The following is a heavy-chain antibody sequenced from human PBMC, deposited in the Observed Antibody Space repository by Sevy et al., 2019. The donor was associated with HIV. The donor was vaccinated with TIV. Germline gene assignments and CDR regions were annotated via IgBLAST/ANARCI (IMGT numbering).Heavy chain of an antibody. CDR3: TRVGGLTDYGMDV. Sequence: SETLSLTCTVSGGSVSSDTYYWTWIRQPPGKGLEFIGYIYYNVRINYNPSLKSRVTISVDTSKNQFSLKVTSVTAADTAFYYCTRVGGLTDYGMDVWAKGPRSPSP. CDR2: IYYNVRI. D-gene: IGHD1-26*01. V-gene: IGHV4-61*01. CDR1: GGSVSSDTYY. J-gene: IGHJ6*02.